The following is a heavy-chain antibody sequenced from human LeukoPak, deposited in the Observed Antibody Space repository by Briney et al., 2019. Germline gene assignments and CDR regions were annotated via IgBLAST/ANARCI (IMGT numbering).Heavy chain of an antibody. CDR2: IRGNGATT. CDR3: AKAYHDSGCLIDY. J-gene: IGHJ4*02. D-gene: IGHD6-19*01. CDR1: GITFSSHA. V-gene: IGHV3-23*01. Sequence: GGSLRLSCAASGITFSSHAMTWVRQAPGKGLEWVAAIRGNGATTDYTDSVKGRFTISRDNSKSTLYLQMNSLRAEDTAVYYCAKAYHDSGCLIDYWGQGTLVTVSS.